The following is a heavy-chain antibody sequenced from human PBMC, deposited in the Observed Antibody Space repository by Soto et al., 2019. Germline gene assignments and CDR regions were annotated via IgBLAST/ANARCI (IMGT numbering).Heavy chain of an antibody. Sequence: QVQLQESGPGLVKPSETLSLTCTVSGGSISTYYWSWIRQPPGKGLEWIGYIYYSGSTNYNPSLKSRVTISVDTSKNQFSLRLSSVTAADTAVYYCARGSGHRRSLEYWGQGTLVTVSS. CDR2: IYYSGST. CDR1: GGSISTYY. CDR3: ARGSGHRRSLEY. V-gene: IGHV4-59*01. D-gene: IGHD2-15*01. J-gene: IGHJ4*02.